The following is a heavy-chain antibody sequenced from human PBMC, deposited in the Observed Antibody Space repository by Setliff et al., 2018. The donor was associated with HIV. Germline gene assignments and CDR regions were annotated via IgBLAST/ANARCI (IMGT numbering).Heavy chain of an antibody. CDR1: GFTFSSYA. CDR3: ARNPHSSSWFYSYYYMDV. Sequence: GSLRLSCAASGFTFSSYAMSWVRQAPGKGLEWVSYISGSGSAMYYADSVKGRFTISRDNAKNSLYLQMNSLRVEDTAVYYCARNPHSSSWFYSYYYMDVWAKGTTVTVSS. CDR2: ISGSGSAM. J-gene: IGHJ6*03. D-gene: IGHD6-13*01. V-gene: IGHV3-48*01.